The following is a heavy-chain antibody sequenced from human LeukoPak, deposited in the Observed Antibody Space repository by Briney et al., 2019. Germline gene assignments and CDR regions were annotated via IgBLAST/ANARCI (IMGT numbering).Heavy chain of an antibody. Sequence: ASVKVSCKASGYTFTGYYMHWVRQAPGQGLEWMGWINPNSGGTNYAQKFQGRVAMTRDTSISTAYIELSRLRSDDTAVYYCARDVGEGYSGYDFAIETFDYWGQGTLVTVSS. V-gene: IGHV1-2*02. J-gene: IGHJ4*02. CDR3: ARDVGEGYSGYDFAIETFDY. CDR2: INPNSGGT. D-gene: IGHD5-12*01. CDR1: GYTFTGYY.